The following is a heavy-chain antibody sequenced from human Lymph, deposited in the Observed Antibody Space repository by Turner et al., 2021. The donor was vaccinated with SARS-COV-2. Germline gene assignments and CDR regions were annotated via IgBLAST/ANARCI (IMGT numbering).Heavy chain of an antibody. V-gene: IGHV1-8*01. Sequence: QVQLIQSGAAVKNPGASVKVSCKASGYTFTSYDINWVRQATGQGLEWMGWMNPNSGNTGYAQKFQGRVTMTRNTDISTDYMELSSLRSEDTAVYYCARAAQLTVWFDPWGQGTLVTVSS. J-gene: IGHJ5*02. CDR3: ARAAQLTVWFDP. CDR2: MNPNSGNT. CDR1: GYTFTSYD. D-gene: IGHD3-9*01.